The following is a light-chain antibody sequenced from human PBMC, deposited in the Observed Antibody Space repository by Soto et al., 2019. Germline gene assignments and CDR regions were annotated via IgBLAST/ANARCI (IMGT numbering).Light chain of an antibody. CDR1: QNINSDS. CDR2: GAS. Sequence: EIVWTQSPGTLSLSPGEGATLSCRASQNINSDSLAWYQQKHGQAPRLLIYGASTRATGIPDRFRGSGSGTDFTLTISRLEPEDFAVYWCQQYSNSLTFGQGTKVDIK. V-gene: IGKV3-20*01. J-gene: IGKJ1*01. CDR3: QQYSNSLT.